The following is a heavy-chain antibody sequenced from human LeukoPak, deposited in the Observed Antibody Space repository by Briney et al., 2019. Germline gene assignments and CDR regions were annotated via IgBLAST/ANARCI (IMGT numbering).Heavy chain of an antibody. D-gene: IGHD5-12*01. Sequence: ASVKVSCKASGGTFSSYAISWVRQVPGQGLEWMGWINPNSGGTNYAQKFQGWVTMTRDTSISTAYMELSRLRSDDTAVYYCARGGDSGYELDYWGQGTLVTVSS. V-gene: IGHV1-2*04. CDR3: ARGGDSGYELDY. CDR2: INPNSGGT. J-gene: IGHJ4*02. CDR1: GGTFSSYA.